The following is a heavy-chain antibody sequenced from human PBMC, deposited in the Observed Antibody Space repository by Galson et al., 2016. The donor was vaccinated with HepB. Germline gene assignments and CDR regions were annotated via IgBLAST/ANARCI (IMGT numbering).Heavy chain of an antibody. CDR3: ARARGYTSTYGGGYHYGMDV. V-gene: IGHV3-48*03. Sequence: SLRLSCAASGFTFSSYEMNWVRQAPGKGLEWVSYISSSGSTIYYADSVKGRFTISRDNAKNSVYLQMNILRAEDTAVYHCARARGYTSTYGGGYHYGMDVWGPGTTVTVS. CDR1: GFTFSSYE. J-gene: IGHJ6*02. CDR2: ISSSGSTI. D-gene: IGHD5-18*01.